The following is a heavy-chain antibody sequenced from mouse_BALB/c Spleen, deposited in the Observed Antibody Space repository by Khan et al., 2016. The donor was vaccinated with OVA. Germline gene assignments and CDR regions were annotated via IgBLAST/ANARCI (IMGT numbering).Heavy chain of an antibody. CDR1: DFNIKDYY. Sequence: VQLKQSGAELVRSGASVKLSCTASDFNIKDYYIHWVKQRPEQGLEWIGWIDPENGNTEYAPKFQGKATMTADTSSNTAYLQLSSLTSEDTAVYYCNERGGYASDYWGQGTSVTVSS. J-gene: IGHJ4*01. V-gene: IGHV14-4*02. CDR3: NERGGYASDY. CDR2: IDPENGNT.